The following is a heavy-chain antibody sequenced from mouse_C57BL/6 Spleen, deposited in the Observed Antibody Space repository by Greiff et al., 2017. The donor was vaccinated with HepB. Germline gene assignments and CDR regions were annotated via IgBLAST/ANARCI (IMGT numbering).Heavy chain of an antibody. V-gene: IGHV2-9-1*01. CDR1: GFSLTSYA. CDR3: ARKGDYYGSSYDYYAMDY. J-gene: IGHJ4*01. Sequence: VQLVESGPGLVAPSQSLSITCTVSGFSLTSYAISWVRQPPGKGLEWLGVIWTGGGTNYNSALKSRLSISKDNSKSQVFLKMNSLQTDDTARYYSARKGDYYGSSYDYYAMDYWGQGTSVTVSS. D-gene: IGHD1-1*01. CDR2: IWTGGGT.